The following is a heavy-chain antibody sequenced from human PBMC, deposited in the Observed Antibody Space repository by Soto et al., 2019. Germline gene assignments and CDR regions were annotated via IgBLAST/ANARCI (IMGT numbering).Heavy chain of an antibody. CDR2: ISSSGGTT. Sequence: QVFLVESGGILVKPGGSLRLSCAASGFTLSDHFMSWIRQAPGGGLEWVSSISSSGGTTHYADSVRGRFTISRDNAMNSLFLEMNSLRAEDTAVYYCAKDRVRSYDFWSGYSAVPLFDNWGLGTVVTVTS. V-gene: IGHV3-11*01. CDR1: GFTLSDHF. CDR3: AKDRVRSYDFWSGYSAVPLFDN. D-gene: IGHD3-3*01. J-gene: IGHJ4*02.